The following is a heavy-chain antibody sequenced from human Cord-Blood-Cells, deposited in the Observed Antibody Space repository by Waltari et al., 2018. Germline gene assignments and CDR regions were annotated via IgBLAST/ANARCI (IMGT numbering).Heavy chain of an antibody. CDR1: GFTFSSYG. CDR2: IWYDGSNK. J-gene: IGHJ2*01. CDR3: ARDDGPNWYFDL. Sequence: QVQLVESGGGVVQPGRSLRLSCAASGFTFSSYGMHWVRQAPGKGLEWVAVIWYDGSNKYYADSVKGRFTISRDNSKNTLYRQMNSLRAEDTAVYYCARDDGPNWYFDLWGRGTLVTVSS. V-gene: IGHV3-33*01.